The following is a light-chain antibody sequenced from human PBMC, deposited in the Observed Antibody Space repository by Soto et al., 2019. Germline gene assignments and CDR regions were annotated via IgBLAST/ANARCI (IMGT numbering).Light chain of an antibody. J-gene: IGKJ1*01. CDR2: DAS. V-gene: IGKV1-5*01. Sequence: DIQMTQSPSTLSASVGDRVTITWRASQSISSWLAWYQQKPGKAPKPLIYDASSLESGVPSRFSGSGSGTESTLTISSLQPDDFATYYCQQYNSYSRTFGQGTKVDIK. CDR1: QSISSW. CDR3: QQYNSYSRT.